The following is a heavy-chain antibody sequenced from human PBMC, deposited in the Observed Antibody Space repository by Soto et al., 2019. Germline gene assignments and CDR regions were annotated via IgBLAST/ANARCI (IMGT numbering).Heavy chain of an antibody. CDR3: AKNRGVGVAARPALGGYYYYGMDV. Sequence: GGSLRLSCAASGFTFDDYAMHWVRQAPGKGLEWVSLISGDGGSTYYADSVKGRFTISRDNSKNSLYLQMNSLRTEDTALKYSAKNRGVGVAARPALGGYYYYGMDVWGQGTTVTVSS. V-gene: IGHV3-43*02. CDR1: GFTFDDYA. J-gene: IGHJ6*02. CDR2: ISGDGGST. D-gene: IGHD2-15*01.